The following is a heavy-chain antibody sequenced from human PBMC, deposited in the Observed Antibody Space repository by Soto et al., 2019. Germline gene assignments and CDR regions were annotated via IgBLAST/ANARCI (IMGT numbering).Heavy chain of an antibody. V-gene: IGHV4-34*01. Sequence: ETLSLTCAVYGGSFSGYYWSWIRQPPGKGLEWIGEINHSGSTNYNPSLRSRVTISVDTSKNQFSLKLSSVTAADTAVYYCASMANNYYESVTPDYWGQGTLVTVS. D-gene: IGHD3-22*01. CDR1: GGSFSGYY. CDR3: ASMANNYYESVTPDY. J-gene: IGHJ4*02. CDR2: INHSGST.